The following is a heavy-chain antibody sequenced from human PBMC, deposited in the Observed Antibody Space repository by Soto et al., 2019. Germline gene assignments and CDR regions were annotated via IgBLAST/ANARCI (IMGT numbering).Heavy chain of an antibody. V-gene: IGHV3-30*03. CDR3: LGEGASGY. J-gene: IGHJ4*02. D-gene: IGHD3-16*01. CDR2: ISRDGGTK. CDR1: GFTVSTYG. Sequence: QVQLVESGGGVVQPGRSLRLSCAVSGFTVSTYGMHWVRQAPGKGLEWVAVISRDGGTKYYADSVKGRFTISRNNSGKTLFLEMNSRKSADLAVYYFLGEGASGYGGEGPLVTVS.